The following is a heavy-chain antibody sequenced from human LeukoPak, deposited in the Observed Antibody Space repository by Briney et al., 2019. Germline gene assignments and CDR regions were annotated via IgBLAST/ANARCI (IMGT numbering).Heavy chain of an antibody. CDR1: GFTFSSYG. CDR2: ISGSGGGT. D-gene: IGHD6-13*01. J-gene: IGHJ4*02. V-gene: IGHV3-23*01. Sequence: PGGSLRLSCAASGFTFSSYGMSWVRQAPGKGLEWVSAISGSGGGTYYADSVKGRFTISRDNSKNTLYLQMNSLRAEDTAVYYCAKATARSSSWYFDYWGQGTLVTVSS. CDR3: AKATARSSSWYFDY.